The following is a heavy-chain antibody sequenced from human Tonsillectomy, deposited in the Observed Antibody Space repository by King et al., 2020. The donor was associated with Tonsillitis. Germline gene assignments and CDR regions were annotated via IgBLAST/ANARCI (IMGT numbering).Heavy chain of an antibody. CDR3: AREETYSGSWGY. Sequence: VQLVESGGGLVQPGGSLRLSCEASGFTFSSYWMHWVRQAPGTGLVWVSRVNGDGSSRSYADSVKGRFTVSRDNAKNTLYLQMNSLRAEDTAVYYCAREETYSGSWGYWGQGTLVTVSS. CDR1: GFTFSSYW. V-gene: IGHV3-74*01. D-gene: IGHD6-13*01. J-gene: IGHJ4*02. CDR2: VNGDGSSR.